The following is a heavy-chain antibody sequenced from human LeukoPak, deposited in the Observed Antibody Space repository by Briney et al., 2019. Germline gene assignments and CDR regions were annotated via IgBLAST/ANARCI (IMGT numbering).Heavy chain of an antibody. CDR1: GFTVRSYW. V-gene: IGHV3-7*03. D-gene: IGHD3-10*01. CDR3: ARGLLWFGESPRPYFDY. J-gene: IGHJ4*02. Sequence: RPGRSLRLSCAAAGFTVRSYWMSWVRQAPGKGLEWVANIKPDGSEKYYVDSVKGRFIISRDNAKNSLYLQMNSLRAEDTAVYYSARGLLWFGESPRPYFDYCGQGTLVTVSS. CDR2: IKPDGSEK.